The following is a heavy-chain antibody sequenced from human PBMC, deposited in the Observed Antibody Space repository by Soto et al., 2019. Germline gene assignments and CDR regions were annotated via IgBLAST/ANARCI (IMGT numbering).Heavy chain of an antibody. CDR1: GDSVSSNSAA. CDR3: ARGLLWFGELFYYYYGMDV. Sequence: SQTLSLTCAISGDSVSSNSAAWNWIRQSPSRGLEWLGRTYYRSKWYNDYAVSVKSRITINPDTSKNQFSLQLNSVTPEDTAVYYCARGLLWFGELFYYYYGMDVWGQGTTVTVPS. CDR2: TYYRSKWYN. J-gene: IGHJ6*02. D-gene: IGHD3-10*01. V-gene: IGHV6-1*01.